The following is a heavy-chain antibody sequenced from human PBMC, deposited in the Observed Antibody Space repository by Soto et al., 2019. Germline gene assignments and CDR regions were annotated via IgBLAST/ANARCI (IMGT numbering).Heavy chain of an antibody. D-gene: IGHD2-2*01. CDR1: GFTVSSNY. V-gene: IGHV3-53*01. CDR3: ARDRGYCSSTSCYYYFDY. J-gene: IGHJ4*02. CDR2: IYSGGST. Sequence: LRLSCAASGFTVSSNYMSWVRQAPGKGLEWVSVIYSGGSTYYADSVKGRFTISRDNSKNTLYLQMNSLRAEDTAVYYCARDRGYCSSTSCYYYFDYWGQGTLVTV.